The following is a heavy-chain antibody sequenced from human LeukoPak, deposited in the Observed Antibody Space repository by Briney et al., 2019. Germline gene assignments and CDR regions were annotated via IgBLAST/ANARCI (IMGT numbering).Heavy chain of an antibody. V-gene: IGHV4-34*01. CDR2: INHSGST. Sequence: SETLSLTCAVYGGSFSGYYWSWIRQPPGKGLEWIVEINHSGSTNYNPSLKSRVTISVDTSKNQFSLKLSSVTAADTAVYYCARGKGLLWFREFTFDYWGQGTLVTVSS. J-gene: IGHJ4*02. CDR1: GGSFSGYY. CDR3: ARGKGLLWFREFTFDY. D-gene: IGHD3-10*01.